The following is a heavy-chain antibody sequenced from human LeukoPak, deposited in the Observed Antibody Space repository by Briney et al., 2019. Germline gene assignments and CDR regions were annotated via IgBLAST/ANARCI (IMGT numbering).Heavy chain of an antibody. J-gene: IGHJ4*02. CDR3: AKDGAAATTADY. CDR2: ISYDGSNK. V-gene: IGHV3-30*18. Sequence: GGSLRLSCAASGFTFSSYGMHWVRQAPGKGLEWVAVISYDGSNKYYADSVKGRFTISRDNSKNTLYLQMNSLRAEDTAEYYCAKDGAAATTADYWGQGTLVTVSS. CDR1: GFTFSSYG. D-gene: IGHD6-13*01.